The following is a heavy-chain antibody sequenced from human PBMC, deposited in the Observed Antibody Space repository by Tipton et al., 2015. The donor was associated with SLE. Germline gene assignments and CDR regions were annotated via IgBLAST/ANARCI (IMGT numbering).Heavy chain of an antibody. V-gene: IGHV4-59*08. CDR2: IYYSGST. Sequence: LRLSCTVSGGSISSYYWSWIRQPPGKGLEWIGYIYYSGSTYYNPSLKSRVTISVDTSKNQFSLKLSSVTAADTAVYYCARHAAGATTFDYWGQGTLVTVSS. CDR3: ARHAAGATTFDY. CDR1: GGSISSYY. D-gene: IGHD1-26*01. J-gene: IGHJ4*02.